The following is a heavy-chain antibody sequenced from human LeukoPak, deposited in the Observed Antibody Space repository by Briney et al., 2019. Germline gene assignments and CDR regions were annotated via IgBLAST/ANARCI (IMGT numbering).Heavy chain of an antibody. CDR2: INHSGST. CDR3: ARGETYYYDSSAYFIFDY. CDR1: GGSFSGYY. J-gene: IGHJ4*02. D-gene: IGHD3-22*01. V-gene: IGHV4-34*01. Sequence: SETLSLTCAVYGGSFSGYYWSWIRQPPGKGLEWIGEINHSGSTNYNPSLKSRVTISVDTSKNQFSLKLSSVTAADTAVYYCARGETYYYDSSAYFIFDYWGQGTLVTVSS.